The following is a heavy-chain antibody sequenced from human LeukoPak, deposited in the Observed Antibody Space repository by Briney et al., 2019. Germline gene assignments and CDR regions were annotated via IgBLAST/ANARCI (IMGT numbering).Heavy chain of an antibody. CDR3: AKDRGYYGGNGHDASDI. V-gene: IGHV3-30*02. D-gene: IGHD4-23*01. Sequence: GGSLRLSCAASGFSFSGYGMHWVRQAPGKGLEWVAFIRYDGSNKYYADSVKGRFTISRDNSKNTLYLQMNSLRAEDTAVYYCAKDRGYYGGNGHDASDIWGQGTMVTVSS. CDR1: GFSFSGYG. J-gene: IGHJ3*02. CDR2: IRYDGSNK.